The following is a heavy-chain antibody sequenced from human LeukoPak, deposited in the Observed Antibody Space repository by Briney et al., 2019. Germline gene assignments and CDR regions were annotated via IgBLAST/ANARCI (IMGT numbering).Heavy chain of an antibody. J-gene: IGHJ5*02. CDR3: AKDGPVAGTEQNWFDP. D-gene: IGHD6-19*01. CDR1: GFTFSSYG. CDR2: ISFDGSNK. V-gene: IGHV3-30*18. Sequence: GGSLRLSCAASGFTFSSYGMHWVRQAPGKGLEWVAVISFDGSNKYYADSVKGRFTISRDNSKNTLYLQMNSLRAEDTAVYYCAKDGPVAGTEQNWFDPWGQGTLVTVSS.